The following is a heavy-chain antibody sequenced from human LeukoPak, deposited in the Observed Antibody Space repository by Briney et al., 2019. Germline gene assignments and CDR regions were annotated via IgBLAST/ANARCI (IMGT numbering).Heavy chain of an antibody. CDR1: GFTFSSYS. Sequence: GGSLSLSCAASGFTFSSYSMNWVRQAPGKGLEWVSYISSSSSTIYYADSVKGRFTISRDNAKNSLYLQMNSLRAEDTAVYYCARDYTGYYNYWGQGTLVTVSS. V-gene: IGHV3-48*01. D-gene: IGHD3-9*01. CDR3: ARDYTGYYNY. J-gene: IGHJ4*02. CDR2: ISSSSSTI.